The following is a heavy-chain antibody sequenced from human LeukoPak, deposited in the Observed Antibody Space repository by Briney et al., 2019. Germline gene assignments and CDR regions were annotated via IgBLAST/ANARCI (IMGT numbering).Heavy chain of an antibody. J-gene: IGHJ3*02. D-gene: IGHD3-3*02. CDR2: ISSGSSTI. V-gene: IGHV3-48*01. CDR1: GFTFSSYW. Sequence: GGSLRLSCAASGFTFSSYWMSWVRQAPGKGLEWFSYISSGSSTIYYADSVKGRFTISRDNAKNSLYVQMNSLRAEDTAVYYCASSTASRAFDMWGQGTMVTVSS. CDR3: ASSTASRAFDM.